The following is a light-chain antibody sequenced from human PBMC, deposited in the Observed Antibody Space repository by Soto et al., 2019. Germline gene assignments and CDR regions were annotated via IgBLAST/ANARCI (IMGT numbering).Light chain of an antibody. Sequence: QSALTQPASVSGSPGQSITISCTGTSSDVGGYNYVSWYQQHPGKAPKLMIYDVSNRPSGVSNRFSGSKSGNTASLTISGLQAEDEADSYCSSYTSSSTRLYVFGTGTKLTVL. J-gene: IGLJ1*01. CDR3: SSYTSSSTRLYV. V-gene: IGLV2-14*01. CDR2: DVS. CDR1: SSDVGGYNY.